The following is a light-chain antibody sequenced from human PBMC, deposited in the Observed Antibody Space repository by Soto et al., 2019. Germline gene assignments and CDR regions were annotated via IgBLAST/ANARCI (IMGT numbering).Light chain of an antibody. J-gene: IGLJ1*01. CDR3: AAWDGSLNVYV. V-gene: IGLV1-44*01. CDR2: TNN. CDR1: NSNIGSNS. Sequence: QSVLTQPPSASGTPGQRVTISCSGSNSNIGSNSVNWYQQLPRTAPKVLIYTNNQRPSGVPDRFSGPKSGTSASLAISGLQSEDEADYYCAAWDGSLNVYVFGTGTKVTVL.